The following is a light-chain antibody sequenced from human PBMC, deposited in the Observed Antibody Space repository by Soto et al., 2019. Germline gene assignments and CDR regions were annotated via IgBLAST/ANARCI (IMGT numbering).Light chain of an antibody. CDR3: AAWDDSLNGYV. CDR2: SNS. J-gene: IGLJ1*01. Sequence: QSVLIRPPSASGTPGQRVTVSCSGGSSNIGSYTVNWYQQLPGAAPKLLIYSNSQRPSGVPDRFSASKSGTSASLAISGLQSEDEAEYYCAAWDDSLNGYVFGPGTKVTVL. V-gene: IGLV1-44*01. CDR1: SSNIGSYT.